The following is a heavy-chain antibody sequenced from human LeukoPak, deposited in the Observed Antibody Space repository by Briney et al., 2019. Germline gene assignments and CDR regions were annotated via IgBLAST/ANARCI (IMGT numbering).Heavy chain of an antibody. CDR1: GGSISSYY. D-gene: IGHD2-15*01. CDR3: ARGDCSGGSCYFWFDP. V-gene: IGHV4-59*12. J-gene: IGHJ5*02. CDR2: IYYSGST. Sequence: SETLSLTCTVSGGSISSYYWSWIRQPPGKGLEWIGYIYYSGSTNYNPSLKSRVTISVDTSKNQFSLKVSSVTAADTAVYYCARGDCSGGSCYFWFDPWGQGTLVTVSS.